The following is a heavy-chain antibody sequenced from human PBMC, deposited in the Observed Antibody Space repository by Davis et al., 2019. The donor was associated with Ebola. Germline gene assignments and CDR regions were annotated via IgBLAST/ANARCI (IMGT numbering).Heavy chain of an antibody. CDR2: ISYDGSNK. J-gene: IGHJ4*02. V-gene: IGHV3-30*14. D-gene: IGHD6-13*01. CDR3: VKVPGIAAADVPDDY. Sequence: PGGSLRLSCAASGFTFSSYAMHWVRQAPGKGLEWVAVISYDGSNKYYADSVKGRFTISRDNSKNTLYLQMSSLRAEDTAVYYCVKVPGIAAADVPDDYWGQGTLVTVSS. CDR1: GFTFSSYA.